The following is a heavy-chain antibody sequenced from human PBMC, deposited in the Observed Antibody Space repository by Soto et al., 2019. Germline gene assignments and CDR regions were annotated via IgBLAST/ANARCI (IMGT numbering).Heavy chain of an antibody. CDR2: ISSSGRTI. V-gene: IGHV3-11*01. D-gene: IGHD1-26*01. J-gene: IGHJ4*02. CDR3: ASQDVVGATSHF. Sequence: QVQLVESGGGLVKPGGSLRLSCAASGFTFGDYYMSWIRQAPGKGLEWVSYISSSGRTIYYADSVKGRFTISRDNAKNSLYLQMNSLRAEDTAVYYCASQDVVGATSHFWGQGTLVTVSS. CDR1: GFTFGDYY.